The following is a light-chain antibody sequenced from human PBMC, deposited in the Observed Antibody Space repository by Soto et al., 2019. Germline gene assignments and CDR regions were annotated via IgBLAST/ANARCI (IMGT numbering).Light chain of an antibody. J-gene: IGKJ4*01. V-gene: IGKV1-9*01. CDR2: AAS. CDR1: QGISSY. Sequence: DIQLTQSPSFLSASVGDRVTITCRASQGISSYLAWYQQKPGKAPKLLIYAASTLHTGVPSRFSGSGSGTEFTLTISSLQPEDFATYYCQQLDSFRLTFGGGTKVDIK. CDR3: QQLDSFRLT.